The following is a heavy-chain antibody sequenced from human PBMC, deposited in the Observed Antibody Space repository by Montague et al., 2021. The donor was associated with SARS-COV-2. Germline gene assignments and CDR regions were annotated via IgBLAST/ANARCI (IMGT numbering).Heavy chain of an antibody. CDR2: IDWDDDK. Sequence: PALVKPTQTLTLTCTFSGFSLSTSGMCVSWIRQPPGKALEWLALIDWDDDKYYSTSLKTRLTISKDTSKNQVVLTMTNMDPVDTATYYCARSHYDIFTGYYTVFDYWGQGTLVTVSS. CDR3: ARSHYDIFTGYYTVFDY. D-gene: IGHD3-9*01. CDR1: GFSLSTSGMC. J-gene: IGHJ4*02. V-gene: IGHV2-70*01.